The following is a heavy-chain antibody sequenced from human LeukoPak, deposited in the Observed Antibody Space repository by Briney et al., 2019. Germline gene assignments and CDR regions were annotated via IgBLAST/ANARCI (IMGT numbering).Heavy chain of an antibody. J-gene: IGHJ4*02. Sequence: TGGSLRLSCAASGFTFSSYWMSWVRQAPGKGLEWVANIKEDGSEKYYVDSVKGRCTISRDNAKNSLYLQMSSLRAEDTATYYCAKDYCRDGNCPFPFLDSWGQGTLVTVSS. V-gene: IGHV3-7*03. CDR3: AKDYCRDGNCPFPFLDS. CDR1: GFTFSSYW. D-gene: IGHD2-15*01. CDR2: IKEDGSEK.